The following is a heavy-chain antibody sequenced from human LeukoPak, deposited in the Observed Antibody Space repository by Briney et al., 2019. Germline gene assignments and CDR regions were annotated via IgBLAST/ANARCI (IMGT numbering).Heavy chain of an antibody. J-gene: IGHJ2*01. Sequence: GGTLRLSCEASGFTFSTYGMSWVRQAPGKGLEWVSSISENGGRTYYTDSVKGRFTISRDNFKNTLYLQMNSLRAGDTAVYYCARAGYSSTWYSRYFDLWGRGTLVTVSS. V-gene: IGHV3-23*01. D-gene: IGHD6-13*01. CDR1: GFTFSTYG. CDR3: ARAGYSSTWYSRYFDL. CDR2: ISENGGRT.